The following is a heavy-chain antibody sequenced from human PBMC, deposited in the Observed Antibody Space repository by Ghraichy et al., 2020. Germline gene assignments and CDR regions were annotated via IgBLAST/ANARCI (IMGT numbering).Heavy chain of an antibody. V-gene: IGHV3-33*01. J-gene: IGHJ4*02. CDR1: GFTFSSYG. CDR2: IWYDGSNK. Sequence: GESLNISCAASGFTFSSYGMHWVRQAPGKGLEWVAVIWYDGSNKYYADSVKGRFTISRDNSNNTLYLQMNSLRAEDTAVYYCARDQAAAAGIFDYWGQGTLVTVSS. D-gene: IGHD6-13*01. CDR3: ARDQAAAAGIFDY.